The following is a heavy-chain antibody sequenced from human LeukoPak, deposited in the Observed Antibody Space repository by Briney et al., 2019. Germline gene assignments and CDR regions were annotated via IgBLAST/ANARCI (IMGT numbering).Heavy chain of an antibody. D-gene: IGHD1-26*01. CDR2: ISGSGGST. CDR3: AKRERGSYSLDY. CDR1: GCTFSSYA. V-gene: IGHV3-23*01. Sequence: PGGSLRLSCAASGCTFSSYAMSWGRQAPGKGVEWVSAISGSGGSTYYADSVKGRFTISRDNSKNTLYLQMNSLRAEDTAVYYCAKRERGSYSLDYWGQGTLVTVSS. J-gene: IGHJ4*02.